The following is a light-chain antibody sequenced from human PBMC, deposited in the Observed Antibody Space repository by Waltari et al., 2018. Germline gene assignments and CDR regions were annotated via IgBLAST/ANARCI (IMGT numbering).Light chain of an antibody. Sequence: QSGLTPPPSVSGAPGQRVTISCTGRSSNIGAGFDVLWYQLLPGTAPKLLIYGNSNRPSGVPDRFSGSKSGTSASLAITGIQAEDEAGYYCQSYDSSLSGSVFGGVTKLTVL. J-gene: IGLJ2*01. CDR3: QSYDSSLSGSV. V-gene: IGLV1-40*01. CDR2: GNS. CDR1: SSNIGAGFD.